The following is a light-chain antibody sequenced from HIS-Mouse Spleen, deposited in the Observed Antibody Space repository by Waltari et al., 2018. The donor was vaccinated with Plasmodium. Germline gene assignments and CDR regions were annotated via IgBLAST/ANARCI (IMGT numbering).Light chain of an antibody. CDR2: EGS. CDR1: SSAGGSYNL. Sequence: QSALTQPASVSGSPGQSITISCTGTSSAGGSYNLVSWYQQHPGKAPNLMIYEGSKRPSGVSNRFSGSKSGNTASLTISGLQAEDEADYYCCSYAGSSTFVFGGGTKLTVL. J-gene: IGLJ3*02. V-gene: IGLV2-23*03. CDR3: CSYAGSSTFV.